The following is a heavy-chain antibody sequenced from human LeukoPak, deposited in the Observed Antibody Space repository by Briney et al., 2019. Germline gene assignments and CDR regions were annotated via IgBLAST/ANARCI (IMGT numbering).Heavy chain of an antibody. CDR1: GFTLNYYS. V-gene: IGHV3-74*01. J-gene: IGHJ5*02. CDR3: ARDLGQYYDTSDNWFDP. CDR2: INSDGINT. D-gene: IGHD3-22*01. Sequence: GGSLRLSCAASGFTLNYYSMNWVRQAPGKGLVWVSRINSDGINTSYADSVKGRFTISRDNAKNTLNLQMNSLRAEDTAVYYCARDLGQYYDTSDNWFDPWGQGTLVTVSS.